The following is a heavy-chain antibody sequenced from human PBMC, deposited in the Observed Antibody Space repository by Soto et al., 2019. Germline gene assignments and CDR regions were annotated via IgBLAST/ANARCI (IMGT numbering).Heavy chain of an antibody. J-gene: IGHJ4*02. V-gene: IGHV3-30*18. CDR1: GFTFSSYG. Sequence: AGGSLRLSCAASGFTFSSYGMHWVRQAPGKGLEWVAVISYDGSNKYYAGSVKGRFTISRDNSKNTLYLQMNSLRAEDTAVYYCAKDPMDVWGQGTLVTVSS. CDR3: AKDPMDV. CDR2: ISYDGSNK. D-gene: IGHD3-10*01.